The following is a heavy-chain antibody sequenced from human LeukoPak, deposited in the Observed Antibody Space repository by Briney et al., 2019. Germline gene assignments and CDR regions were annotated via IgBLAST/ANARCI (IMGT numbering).Heavy chain of an antibody. J-gene: IGHJ4*02. Sequence: SETLSLTRAVSGGSLSGRYSRCIRPPPEKGLEWIGELTHSGSTNYSPSPKSRVNISVDTSKKQFSLTLSSVTAADTALYYRASTGIVVVAAAIAVGVLRYYFDYGGQGTLVTVSS. CDR3: ASTGIVVVAAAIAVGVLRYYFDY. V-gene: IGHV4-34*01. CDR2: LTHSGST. CDR1: GGSLSGRY. D-gene: IGHD2-2*02.